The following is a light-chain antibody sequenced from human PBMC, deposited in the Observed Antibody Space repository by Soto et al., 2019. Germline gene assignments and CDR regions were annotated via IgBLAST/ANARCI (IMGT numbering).Light chain of an antibody. Sequence: EIELTQSPGTLSLSPGERATLSCRASQSISSNYLAWYQQTPGQAPRLLIYGSSNRATGIPDRFSGSGSGTDFTLTISRLEPEDFAVYYCQQYFDSHKTLGQGTKVDIK. CDR2: GSS. CDR3: QQYFDSHKT. CDR1: QSISSNY. V-gene: IGKV3-20*01. J-gene: IGKJ1*01.